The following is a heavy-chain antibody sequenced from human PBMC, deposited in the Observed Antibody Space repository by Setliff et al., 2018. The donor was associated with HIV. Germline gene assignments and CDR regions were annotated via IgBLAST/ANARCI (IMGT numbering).Heavy chain of an antibody. CDR3: AREVRWELPQGFDH. Sequence: TSETLSLTCTVSGGSISSRNFYWGWIRQPPGKGLEWIGSIAYTGSGYYNSSLKSRVTISVDTSRDECSLKLTSVTAADTAVYYCAREVRWELPQGFDHWGQGSQVTVSS. CDR1: GGSISSRNFY. J-gene: IGHJ4*02. CDR2: IAYTGSG. D-gene: IGHD1-26*01. V-gene: IGHV4-39*07.